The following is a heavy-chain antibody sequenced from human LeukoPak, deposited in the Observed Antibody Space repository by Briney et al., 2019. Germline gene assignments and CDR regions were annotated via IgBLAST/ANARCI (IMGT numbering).Heavy chain of an antibody. J-gene: IGHJ6*02. Sequence: GGSLRLSCAASGFTFSSYAMHWVRQAPGKGLEWVAVISYDGSNKYYADSVKGRFTISRDNSKNTLYLQMNRLRAEDTAVYYCARNGGRWLQLGDYYGMDVWGQGTTVTVSS. CDR3: ARNGGRWLQLGDYYGMDV. D-gene: IGHD5-24*01. CDR1: GFTFSSYA. CDR2: ISYDGSNK. V-gene: IGHV3-30-3*01.